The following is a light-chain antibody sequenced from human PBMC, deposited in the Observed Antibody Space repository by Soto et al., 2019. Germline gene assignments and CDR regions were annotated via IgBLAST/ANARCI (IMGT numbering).Light chain of an antibody. V-gene: IGLV2-8*01. Sequence: QSVLTQPASVSGSPGQSITISCTGTISDIGGYNFISWYQHHPGKAPKLIISEVNKRPSGVPDRFSGSKSGNTASLTVSGLQAEDEADYYCTSYGGRDNLMFGGGTKLTVL. CDR1: ISDIGGYNF. CDR2: EVN. CDR3: TSYGGRDNLM. J-gene: IGLJ3*02.